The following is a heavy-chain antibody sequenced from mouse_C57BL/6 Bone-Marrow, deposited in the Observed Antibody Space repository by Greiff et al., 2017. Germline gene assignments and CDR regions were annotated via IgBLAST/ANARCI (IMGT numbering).Heavy chain of an antibody. Sequence: QVQLQQSGAELARPGASVKLSCKASGYTFTSYGISWVKQRTGQGLEWIGEIYPRSGNTYYNEKFKGKATLTADKSSRPAYLELRSLTSEDSAVYFCARGDWARFDVWGTGTTVTVSS. V-gene: IGHV1-81*01. J-gene: IGHJ1*03. CDR3: ARGDWARFDV. CDR1: GYTFTSYG. CDR2: IYPRSGNT. D-gene: IGHD4-1*01.